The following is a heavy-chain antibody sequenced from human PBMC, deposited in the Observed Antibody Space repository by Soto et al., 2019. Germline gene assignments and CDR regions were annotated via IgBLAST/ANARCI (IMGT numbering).Heavy chain of an antibody. CDR2: ISYDGSNK. V-gene: IGHV3-30-3*01. D-gene: IGHD2-15*01. CDR1: GFTFSSYA. Sequence: QVQLVESGGGVVQPGRSLRLSCAASGFTFSSYAMHWDRQAPGKGPEWVAVISYDGSNKYYADSMKGRFTLSRDNSENTLSLQMNSLRAEDTAVYYCARPPALYCSSGSCYLMKGYFDHWGQGTLVTVSS. J-gene: IGHJ1*01. CDR3: ARPPALYCSSGSCYLMKGYFDH.